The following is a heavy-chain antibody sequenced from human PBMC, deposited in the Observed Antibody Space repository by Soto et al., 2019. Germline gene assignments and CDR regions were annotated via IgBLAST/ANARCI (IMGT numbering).Heavy chain of an antibody. V-gene: IGHV1-24*01. CDR1: GYTLTELS. Sequence: ASVKVSCKVSGYTLTELSMHWVRQAPGKGLEWMGGFDPEDGETIYAQKFQGRVTMTEDTSTDTAYMELSSLRSEDTAVYYCATSTPNYYYYGMDVWGQGTTVTVSS. CDR2: FDPEDGET. CDR3: ATSTPNYYYYGMDV. J-gene: IGHJ6*02.